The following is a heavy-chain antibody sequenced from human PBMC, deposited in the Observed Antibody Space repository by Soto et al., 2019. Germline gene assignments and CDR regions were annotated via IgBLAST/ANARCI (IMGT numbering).Heavy chain of an antibody. Sequence: EVQLVESGGGLVQPGGSLRLSCAASGFTFSDHYLDWVRQAPGRGLEWVGRSRNKARGYTTEYAASVKGRFTISRDQSQNSLFLQMDSLKTEDPAAYYCARLPPRGSYAFHAWGRGPLVPASS. CDR1: GFTFSDHY. J-gene: IGHJ5*02. CDR3: ARLPPRGSYAFHA. V-gene: IGHV3-72*01. CDR2: SRNKARGYTT. D-gene: IGHD6-25*01.